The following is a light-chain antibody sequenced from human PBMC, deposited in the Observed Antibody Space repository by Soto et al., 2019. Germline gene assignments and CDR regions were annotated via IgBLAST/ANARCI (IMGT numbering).Light chain of an antibody. CDR1: QVVRSDY. V-gene: IGKV3-20*01. Sequence: VLTQSPGTLSLSPGERATLSCRASQVVRSDYLVWYQQKPGQAPRLLMYGASSRATGTPDRFTGSGSGTDFTLTISKLEPEDLAVYFCQQYDASPTFGGGTKVEIK. J-gene: IGKJ4*01. CDR2: GAS. CDR3: QQYDASPT.